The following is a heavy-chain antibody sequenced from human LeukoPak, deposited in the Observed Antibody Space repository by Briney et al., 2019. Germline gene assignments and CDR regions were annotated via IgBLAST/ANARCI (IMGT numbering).Heavy chain of an antibody. CDR3: ANERNGYYDY. D-gene: IGHD3-22*01. V-gene: IGHV4-30-4*08. CDR2: IYYSGST. Sequence: SETLSLTCTVSGGSISSGDYYWSWIRQPPGKGLEWIGYIYYSGSTYYSPSLKSRVTISLDTSKNQFSLRLSSVTAADTAVYYCANERNGYYDYWGQGTLVTVSS. J-gene: IGHJ4*02. CDR1: GGSISSGDYY.